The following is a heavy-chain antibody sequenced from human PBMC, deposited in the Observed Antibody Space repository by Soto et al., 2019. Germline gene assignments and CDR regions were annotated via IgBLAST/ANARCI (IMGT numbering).Heavy chain of an antibody. Sequence: PSETLSLTCTVFGGSMSSSNWWNCVRQPPGKGLEWIGEAHHSGRTNYNPSLKSRVTISVDTSKNQFSLKLSSVTAADTAVYYCARMGVAGSSSWAFDYWGQGTLVTVSS. V-gene: IGHV4-4*02. CDR3: ARMGVAGSSSWAFDY. CDR2: AHHSGRT. CDR1: GGSMSSSNW. D-gene: IGHD6-13*01. J-gene: IGHJ4*02.